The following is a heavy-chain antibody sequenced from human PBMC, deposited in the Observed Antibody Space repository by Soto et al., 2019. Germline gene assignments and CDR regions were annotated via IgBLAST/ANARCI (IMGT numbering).Heavy chain of an antibody. Sequence: SETLSLTCTVSGGSISSYFYIWVRQPPGKGLEWIGSVDYTGTTDYNPSLKSRVTISVDTSKTQFSLNLRSVTAADTAVYYCARDLAAVPRAFDYWGRGTRVTVSS. CDR2: VDYTGTT. V-gene: IGHV4-59*01. D-gene: IGHD6-13*01. J-gene: IGHJ4*02. CDR1: GGSISSYF. CDR3: ARDLAAVPRAFDY.